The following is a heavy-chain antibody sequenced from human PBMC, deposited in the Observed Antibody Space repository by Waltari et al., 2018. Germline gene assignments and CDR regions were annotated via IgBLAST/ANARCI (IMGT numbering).Heavy chain of an antibody. D-gene: IGHD1-26*01. CDR2: FDPESSET. Sequence: QVQVVQSGAEVMKPGSSVKVSCKVSTYTLSGLSIHWLRQLPAKGLEWIGRFDPESSETTSERKFLCRVTMTEDTSTDTAYMELRSLRSEDTAVYYCRLVGRNIVLAGAAPSYYSYMDVWGRGTSVTVSS. CDR3: RLVGRNIVLAGAAPSYYSYMDV. CDR1: TYTLSGLS. J-gene: IGHJ6*03. V-gene: IGHV1-24*01.